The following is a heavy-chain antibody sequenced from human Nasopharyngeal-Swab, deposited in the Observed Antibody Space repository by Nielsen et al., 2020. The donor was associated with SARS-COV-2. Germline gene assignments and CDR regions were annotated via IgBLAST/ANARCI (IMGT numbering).Heavy chain of an antibody. CDR3: ARRDYYDSSDLGAFDI. V-gene: IGHV4-39*01. Sequence: RQAPGKGPEWIGSIYYSGSTYYNPSLKSRVTISVDTSKNQFSLKLSSVTAADTAVYYCARRDYYDSSDLGAFDIWGQGTMVTVSS. D-gene: IGHD3-22*01. CDR2: IYYSGST. J-gene: IGHJ3*02.